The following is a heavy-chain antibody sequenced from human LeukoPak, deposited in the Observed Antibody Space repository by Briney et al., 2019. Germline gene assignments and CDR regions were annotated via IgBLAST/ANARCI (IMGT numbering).Heavy chain of an antibody. D-gene: IGHD4-23*01. CDR1: GFTFSSYW. Sequence: GGSLRLSCAASGFTFSSYWMNWVRQAPGKGLVWVSRIASDGSSTTYADSVKGRFSISRDNAKNTLYLQMNSLRVEDTAVYYCARGRPHGNDYWGRGTLITVSS. CDR2: IASDGSST. CDR3: ARGRPHGNDY. J-gene: IGHJ4*02. V-gene: IGHV3-74*01.